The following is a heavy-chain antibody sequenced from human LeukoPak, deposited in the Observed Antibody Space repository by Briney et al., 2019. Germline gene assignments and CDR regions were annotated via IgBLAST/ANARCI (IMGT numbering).Heavy chain of an antibody. V-gene: IGHV3-30*18. CDR1: GFTFSSYG. CDR3: AKSYYDILTGHYDLEY. J-gene: IGHJ4*02. CDR2: ISYDGSNK. Sequence: GGSLRLSCTASGFTFSSYGIHWVRQAPGKGLEWVALISYDGSNKYYADSVRGRFTISRDNSKDTVYVQMNSLRAEDTAVYYCAKSYYDILTGHYDLEYWGQGTLVTVSS. D-gene: IGHD3-9*01.